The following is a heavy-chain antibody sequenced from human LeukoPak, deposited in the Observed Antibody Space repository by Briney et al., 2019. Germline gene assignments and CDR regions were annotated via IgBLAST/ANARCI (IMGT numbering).Heavy chain of an antibody. J-gene: IGHJ4*02. CDR2: ISGSGGNT. D-gene: IGHD3-10*01. Sequence: GGSLRLSCAASGFTFSSYAMSWVRQAPGKGLEWVSAISGSGGNTYYADSVKGRFTISRDNSKNTLSLQMNSLRAEDTAVYYCAKDGVYGSGSSYYFDYWGQGTLVTVSS. CDR1: GFTFSSYA. CDR3: AKDGVYGSGSSYYFDY. V-gene: IGHV3-23*01.